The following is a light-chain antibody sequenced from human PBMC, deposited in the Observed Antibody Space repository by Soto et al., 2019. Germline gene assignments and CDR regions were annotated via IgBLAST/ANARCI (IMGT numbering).Light chain of an antibody. V-gene: IGKV3-15*01. Sequence: EIVMTQSPATLSVSPGERATLSCRASQSVSSNLAWYQQKPGQAPRLLIYGASTRATGIPARFSGSGSGTDFTLTISSLQSEDFGLYYCQQYGTSPWTFGQGTKV. CDR3: QQYGTSPWT. J-gene: IGKJ1*01. CDR2: GAS. CDR1: QSVSSN.